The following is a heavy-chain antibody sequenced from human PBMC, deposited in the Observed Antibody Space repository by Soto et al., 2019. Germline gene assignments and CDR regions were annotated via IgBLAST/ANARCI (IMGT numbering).Heavy chain of an antibody. V-gene: IGHV1-3*01. J-gene: IGHJ3*01. D-gene: IGHD3-3*01. CDR1: GYTFTSYA. CDR3: TKDFTIFSVVGAFDV. CDR2: INAGNGNT. Sequence: GASVKVSCKASGYTFTSYAMHWVRQAPGQRLEWMGWINAGNGNTKYSQKFQGRVTITRDTSASTAYMELTSLRADDTAVYFCTKDFTIFSVVGAFDVWGQGTVVTVSS.